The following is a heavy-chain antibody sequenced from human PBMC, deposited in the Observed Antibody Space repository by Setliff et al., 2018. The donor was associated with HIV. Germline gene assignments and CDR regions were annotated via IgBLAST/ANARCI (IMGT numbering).Heavy chain of an antibody. CDR2: IYYSGNT. CDR1: NDSINYQY. Sequence: ASETLSLTCTVSNDSINYQYWAWVRQPPGKGLEWIGSIYYSGNTNYNPSLKSRVTISIDTSKSHFSLKLTSVSAADTAMYYCARGRRRSSTPYYFDYWGQGTRFTVS. CDR3: ARGRRRSSTPYYFDY. V-gene: IGHV4-59*11. J-gene: IGHJ4*02.